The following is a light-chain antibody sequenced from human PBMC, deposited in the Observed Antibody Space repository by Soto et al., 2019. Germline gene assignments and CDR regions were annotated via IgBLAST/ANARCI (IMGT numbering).Light chain of an antibody. CDR3: QQGYTTPGA. Sequence: LTRSAGALRLPPGQRATVSYRSVQSVSSSYSAWYQQKPGQAPRLLIYGASSRATGIPDRFSGSGSGTDFTLTISSLQPEDFAIYYCQQGYTTPGAFGGGTKVDIK. V-gene: IGKV3-20*01. J-gene: IGKJ4*02. CDR1: QSVSSSY. CDR2: GAS.